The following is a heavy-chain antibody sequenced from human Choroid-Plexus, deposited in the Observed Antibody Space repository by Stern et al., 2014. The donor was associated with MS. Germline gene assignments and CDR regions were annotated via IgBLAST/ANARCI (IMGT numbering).Heavy chain of an antibody. CDR2: VSYDGSNK. Sequence: VQLVESGGGVVQPGRPLRLSCVASGFTLGSCAMHWVRQAPGKGLEWVAGVSYDGSNKYYPDSVKGRFTISRDNSQNTLYMQMSSLRPEDTAVYYCAKDRQYLTYFFDHWGQGSLVTVSS. D-gene: IGHD2/OR15-2a*01. CDR3: AKDRQYLTYFFDH. V-gene: IGHV3-30*18. J-gene: IGHJ5*02. CDR1: GFTLGSCA.